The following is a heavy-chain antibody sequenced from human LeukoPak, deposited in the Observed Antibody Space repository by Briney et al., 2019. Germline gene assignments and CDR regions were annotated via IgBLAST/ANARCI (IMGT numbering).Heavy chain of an antibody. CDR3: ARVQRFGIRFDY. CDR2: INHSGST. J-gene: IGHJ4*02. CDR1: GGSFSGYY. V-gene: IGHV4-34*01. Sequence: SETLSLTCAVYGGSFSGYYWSWIRQPPGKGLEWIGEINHSGSTNYKPSLKSRVTISVDTSKNQFSLKLSSVTAADTAVYYCARVQRFGIRFDYWGQGTLVTVSS. D-gene: IGHD3-10*01.